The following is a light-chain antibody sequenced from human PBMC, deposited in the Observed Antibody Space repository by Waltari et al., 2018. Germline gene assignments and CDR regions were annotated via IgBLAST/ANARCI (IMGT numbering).Light chain of an antibody. J-gene: IGLJ1*01. CDR3: QAWDSSTCV. CDR1: KSGSEY. V-gene: IGLV3-1*01. Sequence: SYELTQPPSLYVYPGQTASITYSGDKSGSEYNFCYQQKPGQSPVLVIYHDTTRPSGIPERFSGSNSGNTATLTISGTQAMDEADYYCQAWDSSTCVFGTGTKVTVL. CDR2: HDT.